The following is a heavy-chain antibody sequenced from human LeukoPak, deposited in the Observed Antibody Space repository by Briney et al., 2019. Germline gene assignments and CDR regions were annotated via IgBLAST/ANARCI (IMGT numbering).Heavy chain of an antibody. CDR2: MNPNSGNT. J-gene: IGHJ4*02. Sequence: ASVKVSCKASGYTFTSYDINWVRQAPRQGLEWMGWMNPNSGNTGYAQKSQGRVTMTRNTSISTAYMEQSSLRSEDTAVYYCARARRYYGSGSTSYYFDYWGQGTLVTVSS. CDR1: GYTFTSYD. CDR3: ARARRYYGSGSTSYYFDY. V-gene: IGHV1-8*01. D-gene: IGHD3-10*01.